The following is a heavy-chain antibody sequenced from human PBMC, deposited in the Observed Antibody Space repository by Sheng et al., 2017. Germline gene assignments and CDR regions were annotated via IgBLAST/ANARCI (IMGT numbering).Heavy chain of an antibody. V-gene: IGHV3-21*01. CDR1: GFSFSNYS. J-gene: IGHJ1*01. CDR2: ISGGSTYT. CDR3: ARDPRAAAGAEYFHH. Sequence: EVQLVESGGGLVKPGGSLRLSCAASGFSFSNYSMNWVRQAPGKGLEWVSFISGGSTYTYYADSVKGRFTISRDNAKNSLYLQMNSLRAEDTAVYYCARDPRAAAGAEYFHHWGQGTLVTVSS. D-gene: IGHD6-13*01.